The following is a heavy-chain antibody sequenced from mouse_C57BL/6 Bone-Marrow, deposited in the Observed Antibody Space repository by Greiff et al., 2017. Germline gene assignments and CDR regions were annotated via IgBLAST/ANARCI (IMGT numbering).Heavy chain of an antibody. J-gene: IGHJ3*01. CDR3: ARNYGSSYWFAY. Sequence: EVQLQQSGPVLVKPGASVKMSCKASGYTFTDYYMNWVKQSHGKSLEWIGVINPYNGGTSYNQKFKGKATLTVDKSSSTAYMELNSLTSEDSAVXYCARNYGSSYWFAYWGQGTLVTVSA. D-gene: IGHD1-1*01. V-gene: IGHV1-19*01. CDR2: INPYNGGT. CDR1: GYTFTDYY.